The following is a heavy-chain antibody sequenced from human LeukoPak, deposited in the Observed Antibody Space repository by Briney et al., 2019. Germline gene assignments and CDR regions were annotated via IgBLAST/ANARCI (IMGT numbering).Heavy chain of an antibody. CDR3: ASTPGLGYSGYDYYYGMDV. D-gene: IGHD5-12*01. Sequence: GASVKVSCKASGYTFTSYAMNWVRQAPGQGLEWMGWINTNTGNPTYAQGFTGRFVFSLDTSVSTAYLQISSLKAEDTAVYYCASTPGLGYSGYDYYYGMDVWGQGTTVTVSS. CDR2: INTNTGNP. CDR1: GYTFTSYA. V-gene: IGHV7-4-1*02. J-gene: IGHJ6*02.